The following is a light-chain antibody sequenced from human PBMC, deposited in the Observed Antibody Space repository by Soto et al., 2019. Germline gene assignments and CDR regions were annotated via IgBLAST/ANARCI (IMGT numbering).Light chain of an antibody. J-gene: IGKJ2*01. CDR3: QQYDSYSYT. Sequence: DIQMTQSPSTLSASVGDRVTITCRASQSISNWLAWYQQKPGKAPKLLISGASSLESGVPSRFSGSGSGTECTLTISSLQPDEFATYYCQQYDSYSYTFGQGTKLEIK. CDR1: QSISNW. CDR2: GAS. V-gene: IGKV1-5*01.